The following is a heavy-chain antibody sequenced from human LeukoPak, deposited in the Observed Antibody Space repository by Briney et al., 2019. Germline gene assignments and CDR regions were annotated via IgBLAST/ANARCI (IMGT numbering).Heavy chain of an antibody. Sequence: ASVKVSCKASGYTFTGYYMHWVRQAPGQGLEWMGWINPNSGGTNYAQKFQGRVTMTRDTSTSTVYMELSSLRSEDSAVYYCARSLGFGELSRNWFDPWGQGTLVTVSS. D-gene: IGHD3-10*01. V-gene: IGHV1-2*02. CDR1: GYTFTGYY. CDR3: ARSLGFGELSRNWFDP. CDR2: INPNSGGT. J-gene: IGHJ5*02.